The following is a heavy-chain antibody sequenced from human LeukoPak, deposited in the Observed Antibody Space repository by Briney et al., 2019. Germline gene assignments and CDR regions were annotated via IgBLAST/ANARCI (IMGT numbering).Heavy chain of an antibody. CDR2: MNPNSGNT. CDR1: GYTFTSYD. J-gene: IGHJ4*02. V-gene: IGHV1-8*01. CDR3: ARGLYGSGSHDY. Sequence: ASVKVSCKASGYTFTSYDINWVRQATGQGLEWMGWMNPNSGNTGYAQKFQGRVTMTRNTSISTACMELSSLRSEDTAVYYCARGLYGSGSHDYWGQGTLVTVSS. D-gene: IGHD3-10*01.